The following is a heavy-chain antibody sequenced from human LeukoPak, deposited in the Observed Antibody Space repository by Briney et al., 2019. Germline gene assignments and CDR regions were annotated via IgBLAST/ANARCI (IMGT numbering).Heavy chain of an antibody. CDR1: GGSISSYY. V-gene: IGHV4-59*01. CDR2: IYYSGST. D-gene: IGHD3-3*01. J-gene: IGHJ5*02. Sequence: SETLSLTXTVSGGSISSYYWSWIRQPPGKGLEGIGYIYYSGSTNYNPSLKSRVTISVDTSKNQFSLKLSSVTAADTAVYYCARVNNFWSGYPAPNWFDPWGQGTLVTVSS. CDR3: ARVNNFWSGYPAPNWFDP.